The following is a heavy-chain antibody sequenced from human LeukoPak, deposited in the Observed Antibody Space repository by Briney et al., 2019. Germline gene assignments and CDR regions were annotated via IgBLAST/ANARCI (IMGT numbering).Heavy chain of an antibody. J-gene: IGHJ5*02. Sequence: GGSLRLSCAASGFTFSSYAMSWVRQAPGKGLEWVSAISGSGGSTYYADSVKGRFTISRDNSKNTLYLQMNSLRAEDTAVYYCAKDRRGSCSLNWFDPWGQGTLVTVSS. CDR3: AKDRRGSCSLNWFDP. CDR1: GFTFSSYA. CDR2: ISGSGGST. D-gene: IGHD2-15*01. V-gene: IGHV3-23*01.